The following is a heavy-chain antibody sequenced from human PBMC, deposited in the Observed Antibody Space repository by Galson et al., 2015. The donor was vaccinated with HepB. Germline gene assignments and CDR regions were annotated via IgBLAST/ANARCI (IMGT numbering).Heavy chain of an antibody. J-gene: IGHJ4*02. CDR1: GFTFSSYW. CDR2: IRGDGADK. CDR3: ARVPVAAAGMFIYQ. Sequence: SLRLSCAASGFTFSSYWMHWVRQPPGKGLVWVSRIRGDGADKSYADSVKGRFTISRDNAKNTLYLQMNSLRADDTAVYYCARVPVAAAGMFIYQWGQGTLVTVSS. V-gene: IGHV3-74*01. D-gene: IGHD6-13*01.